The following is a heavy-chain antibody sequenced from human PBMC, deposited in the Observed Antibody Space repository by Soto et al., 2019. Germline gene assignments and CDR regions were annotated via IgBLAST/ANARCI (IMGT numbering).Heavy chain of an antibody. CDR3: SSRITDAPT. CDR1: GASISSGW. J-gene: IGHJ5*02. Sequence: QVQLQESGPGLVKPSGTLSLTCAVSGASISSGWWTWVRQPPGKGLEWIGETLYSGTTNYNSSLKSRVTISIDKSKTQFSLNLSSVTAADTAVYYCSSRITDAPTWGQGTLVTVSS. V-gene: IGHV4-4*02. CDR2: TLYSGTT. D-gene: IGHD2-2*01.